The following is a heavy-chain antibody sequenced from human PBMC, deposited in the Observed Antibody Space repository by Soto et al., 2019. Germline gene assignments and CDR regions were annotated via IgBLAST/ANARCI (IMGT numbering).Heavy chain of an antibody. Sequence: GGSLRLSCAASGFTFSYYAMHWVRQAPGKGLEWVAFISYDETNKYYSDSVKGRFTISRDNSRNTLYLQMSSLRAEDTAVYYCARDSSGMDVWGQGTTVTVSS. V-gene: IGHV3-30-3*01. CDR3: ARDSSGMDV. CDR1: GFTFSYYA. CDR2: ISYDETNK. J-gene: IGHJ6*02.